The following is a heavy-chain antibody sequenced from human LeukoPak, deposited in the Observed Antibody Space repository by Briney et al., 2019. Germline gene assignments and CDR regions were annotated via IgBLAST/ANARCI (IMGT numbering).Heavy chain of an antibody. D-gene: IGHD6-19*01. CDR2: IYYSGST. V-gene: IGHV4-59*12. J-gene: IGHJ3*02. CDR1: GGSISSYY. CDR3: ARAVAGDDAFDI. Sequence: SETLSLTCTVSGGSISSYYWSWIRQPPGKGLEWIGYIYYSGSTNYNPSLKSRVTISVDTSKNQFSLKLSSVTAADAAVYYCARAVAGDDAFDIWGQGTMVTVSS.